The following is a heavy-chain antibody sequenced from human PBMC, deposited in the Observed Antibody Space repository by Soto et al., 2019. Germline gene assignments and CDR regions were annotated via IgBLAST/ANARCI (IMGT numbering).Heavy chain of an antibody. J-gene: IGHJ6*02. CDR2: MNPNSGNT. CDR1: GYTFTSYD. CDR3: ARGSRTVTTFYYYYGMDV. V-gene: IGHV1-8*01. D-gene: IGHD4-17*01. Sequence: QVQLVQSGAEVKKPGASVKVSCKASGYTFTSYDINWVRQATGQGLEWMGWMNPNSGNTGYAQKFQGRVTMTRNTSISTAYMELSSLRSEDTAVYYCARGSRTVTTFYYYYGMDVWGQGTTVTVSS.